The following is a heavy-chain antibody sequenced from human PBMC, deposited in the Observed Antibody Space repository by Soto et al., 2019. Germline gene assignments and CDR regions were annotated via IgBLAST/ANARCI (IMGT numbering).Heavy chain of an antibody. CDR2: IFPIFGTA. J-gene: IGHJ3*02. CDR3: AREPYYYDSNRDSGGAFDI. Sequence: QVQLVQSGAEVKKPGSSVKVSCKASGGTFSSYAISWVRQAPGQGLEWMGGIFPIFGTANYAQKFQGRVTITADESTSTAYMELSSLRSEDTAVYYCAREPYYYDSNRDSGGAFDIWGQGTMVTVSS. D-gene: IGHD3-22*01. V-gene: IGHV1-69*01. CDR1: GGTFSSYA.